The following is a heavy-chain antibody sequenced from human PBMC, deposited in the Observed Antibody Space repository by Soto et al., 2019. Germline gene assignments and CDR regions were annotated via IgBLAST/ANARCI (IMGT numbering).Heavy chain of an antibody. CDR3: ARDNCHWNDLDY. CDR2: ISFDGITD. Sequence: QVQLVESGGGVVQPGGSLRLSCAVSGFTFSPYTMYWVRQAPGKGLEWVTLISFDGITDYYADSVKGRFTISRDNSKSTLYLQMNTLRVEDTAVYYCARDNCHWNDLDYWGQGTLVTVSS. D-gene: IGHD1-1*01. CDR1: GFTFSPYT. J-gene: IGHJ4*02. V-gene: IGHV3-30-3*01.